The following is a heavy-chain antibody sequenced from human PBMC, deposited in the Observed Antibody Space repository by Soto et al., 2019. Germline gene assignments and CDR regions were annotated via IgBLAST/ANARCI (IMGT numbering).Heavy chain of an antibody. Sequence: QVQLVQSGAEVKKSGASVKVSCKASGYTFLTYDISWVRRAPGQGLEWMGWISTKNGHTNYSQNLQGRATMTTDTSTNTAYLXXRNLRSDDTAVYFCARDHFPWFDPWGQGTLVTV. CDR3: ARDHFPWFDP. V-gene: IGHV1-18*01. CDR2: ISTKNGHT. D-gene: IGHD3-3*02. CDR1: GYTFLTYD. J-gene: IGHJ5*02.